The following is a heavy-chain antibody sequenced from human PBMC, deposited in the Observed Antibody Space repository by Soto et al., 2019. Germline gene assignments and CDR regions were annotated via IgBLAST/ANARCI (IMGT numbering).Heavy chain of an antibody. CDR2: IDPSDSYN. J-gene: IGHJ5*02. V-gene: IGHV5-10-1*01. CDR3: ARHGDSSSPNWFDP. Sequence: GESLKISCKCSGYRFTNHWISWVRQMPGKGLEWMGRIDPSDSYNNYSPSFQGRVTISADKSISTAYLQWSSLQASDTAMYFCARHGDSSSPNWFDPWGQGTLVTVSS. CDR1: GYRFTNHW. D-gene: IGHD6-6*01.